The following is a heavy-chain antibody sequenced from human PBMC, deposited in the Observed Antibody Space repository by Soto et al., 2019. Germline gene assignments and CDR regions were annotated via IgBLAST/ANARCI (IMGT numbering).Heavy chain of an antibody. Sequence: EVQLVESGGGLVQPGGSLRLSCAASGFTLSGRSMHWVRQAPGKGLVWVSGIDNAGTDSTYADSVKGRFTSSRDNAKNMLYLQMSSLRAEVTSVYYCARGWFGPDVWGKGTTVTVSS. J-gene: IGHJ6*04. CDR1: GFTLSGRS. V-gene: IGHV3-74*01. CDR2: IDNAGTDS. D-gene: IGHD3-10*01. CDR3: ARGWFGPDV.